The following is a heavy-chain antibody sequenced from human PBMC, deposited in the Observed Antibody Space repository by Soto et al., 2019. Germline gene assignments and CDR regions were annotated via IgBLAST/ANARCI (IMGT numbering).Heavy chain of an antibody. CDR1: GGSFSGYY. J-gene: IGHJ6*02. CDR3: ARGRGSSGWYVTPKYYYYGMDV. D-gene: IGHD6-19*01. Sequence: SETLSLTCAVYGGSFSGYYWSWIRQPPGKGLEWIGEINHSGSTNYNPSLKSRVTISVDTSKNQFSLKLSSVTAADTAVYYCARGRGSSGWYVTPKYYYYGMDVWGQGTTVTVSS. CDR2: INHSGST. V-gene: IGHV4-34*01.